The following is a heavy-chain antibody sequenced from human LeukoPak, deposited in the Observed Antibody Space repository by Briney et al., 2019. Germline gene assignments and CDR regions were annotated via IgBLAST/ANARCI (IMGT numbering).Heavy chain of an antibody. J-gene: IGHJ4*02. V-gene: IGHV5-51*01. Sequence: GESLKISCEGSGYRFTSYWIGWVRQMPGKGLEWMGIIYPGDSDTRYSPSFQGQVTISADKSISTAYLQWSSLKASDTAMYYCARLRSDYYDSSGPYPGYWGQGTLVTVSS. CDR2: IYPGDSDT. D-gene: IGHD3-22*01. CDR3: ARLRSDYYDSSGPYPGY. CDR1: GYRFTSYW.